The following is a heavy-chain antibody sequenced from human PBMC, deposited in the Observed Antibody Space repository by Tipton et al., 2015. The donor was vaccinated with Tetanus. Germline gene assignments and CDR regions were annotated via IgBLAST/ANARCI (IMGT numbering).Heavy chain of an antibody. Sequence: TLSLTCTVSGGSISSGGFFWNWIRQLPGKGLEWIGYVYYSGSTFYNPSLKSRVTISVDTSKNQFSLNLTSVTAADTAVYYCARDQGGGRVVRLNWFDPWGHGTLVTVSS. CDR1: GGSISSGGFF. J-gene: IGHJ5*02. CDR3: ARDQGGGRVVRLNWFDP. D-gene: IGHD6-6*01. CDR2: VYYSGST. V-gene: IGHV4-31*03.